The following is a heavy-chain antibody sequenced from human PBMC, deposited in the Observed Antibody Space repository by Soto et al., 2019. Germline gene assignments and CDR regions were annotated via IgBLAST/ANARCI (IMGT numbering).Heavy chain of an antibody. D-gene: IGHD1-26*01. CDR3: ARGSGSYHAHLALDY. V-gene: IGHV1-69*13. Sequence: GASVKVSCKASGGTFSSYAISWVRQAPGQGLEWMGGIIPIFGTANYAQKFQGRVTITADESTSTAYMELSSLRSEDTAVYYCARGSGSYHAHLALDYWGQGTLVTVSS. CDR1: GGTFSSYA. CDR2: IIPIFGTA. J-gene: IGHJ4*02.